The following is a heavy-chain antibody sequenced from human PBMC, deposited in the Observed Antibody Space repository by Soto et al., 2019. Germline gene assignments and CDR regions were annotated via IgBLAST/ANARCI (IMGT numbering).Heavy chain of an antibody. CDR2: IYPSDSET. Sequence: PGESLKISCRGSGYNFARYWIGWMRQMPGKGLEWMGNIYPSDSETRYSPSFQGQVTISADRSISTAYLQWSSLKASDSAMYFCARLDTNGWSWGQGTLVTVSS. V-gene: IGHV5-51*01. D-gene: IGHD2-8*01. CDR3: ARLDTNGWS. J-gene: IGHJ5*02. CDR1: GYNFARYW.